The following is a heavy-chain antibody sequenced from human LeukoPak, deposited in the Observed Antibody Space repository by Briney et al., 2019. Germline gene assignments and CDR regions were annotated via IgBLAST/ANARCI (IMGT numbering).Heavy chain of an antibody. V-gene: IGHV3-11*01. CDR1: GFTFSDYY. CDR2: IRGRGFDI. J-gene: IGHJ4*02. CDR3: AKGPFRPFDY. Sequence: PGGSLRLSCAASGFTFSDYYMSWIRQAPGKWLEWLSYIRGRGFDINYADSVKGRFTISRDNAKNSLYLQMNSLRVEDTAVYYCAKGPFRPFDYWGQGTLVTVSS.